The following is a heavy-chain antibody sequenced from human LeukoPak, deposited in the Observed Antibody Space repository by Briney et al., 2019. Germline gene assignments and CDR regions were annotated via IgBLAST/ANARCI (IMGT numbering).Heavy chain of an antibody. CDR1: GGSISSGSYY. Sequence: SETLSLTCTVSGGSISSGSYYWSWIRQPAGKGLEWIGRIYTSGSTNYNPSLKSRVTISVDTSKNQFSLKLSSVTAADTAVYYCARDHGYSGTYSWFDPWGQGTLVTVSS. CDR2: IYTSGST. D-gene: IGHD1-26*01. CDR3: ARDHGYSGTYSWFDP. J-gene: IGHJ5*02. V-gene: IGHV4-61*02.